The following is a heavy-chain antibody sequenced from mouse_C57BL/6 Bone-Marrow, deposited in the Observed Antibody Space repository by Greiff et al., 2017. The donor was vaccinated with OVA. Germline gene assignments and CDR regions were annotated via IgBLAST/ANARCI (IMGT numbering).Heavy chain of an antibody. D-gene: IGHD2-4*01. CDR1: GFSLTSYG. Sequence: QVHVKQSGPGLVQPSQSLSITCTVSGFSLTSYGVHWVRQSPGKGLEWLGVIWSGGSTDYNAAFISRLSISKDNSKSQVFFKMNSLQADDTAIYYCASYYDYDGAMDYWGQGTSVTVSS. CDR2: IWSGGST. CDR3: ASYYDYDGAMDY. J-gene: IGHJ4*01. V-gene: IGHV2-2*01.